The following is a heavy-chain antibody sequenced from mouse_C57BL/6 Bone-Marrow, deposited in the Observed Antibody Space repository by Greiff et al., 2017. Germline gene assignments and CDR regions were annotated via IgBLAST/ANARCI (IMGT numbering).Heavy chain of an antibody. D-gene: IGHD4-1*01. CDR1: GFTFTDYY. CDR3: ARYRTGFDY. Sequence: EVHLVESGGGLVQPGGSLSLSCAASGFTFTDYYMSWVRQPPGKALEWLGFIRNKANGYTTEYSASVKGRFTISRDNSQSILYLQMNALRAEDSATYYGARYRTGFDYWGQGTTLTVSS. J-gene: IGHJ2*01. CDR2: IRNKANGYTT. V-gene: IGHV7-3*01.